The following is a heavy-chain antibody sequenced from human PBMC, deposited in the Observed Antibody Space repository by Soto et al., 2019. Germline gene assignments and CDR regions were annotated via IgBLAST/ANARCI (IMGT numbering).Heavy chain of an antibody. V-gene: IGHV3-11*01. J-gene: IGHJ4*02. D-gene: IGHD2-15*01. CDR2: ISNSDYTT. CDR3: ASGKWSLDY. Sequence: GGSLRLSCVASGISLSDHYMAWIRQAPRQGLEWLSYISNSDYTTYYTDSVKGRFTISMDNAKTSLYLQLNGLRVEDTAVYYCASGKWSLDYWGQGILVTVSS. CDR1: GISLSDHY.